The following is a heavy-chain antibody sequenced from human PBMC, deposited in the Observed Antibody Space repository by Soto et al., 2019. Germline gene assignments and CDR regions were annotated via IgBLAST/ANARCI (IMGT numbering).Heavy chain of an antibody. Sequence: QVQLVQSGAEVKKPGASVKVSCKASGYTFTNFGISWVRQAPGQVLECMGWISAYNVNTNYAQIFHGRVTMTTDTSTSTAYMAQRSLRSDGTTVYYCARGGTPIDSGGQGTLVTVSS. CDR1: GYTFTNFG. D-gene: IGHD2-15*01. CDR2: ISAYNVNT. V-gene: IGHV1-18*01. CDR3: ARGGTPIDS. J-gene: IGHJ4*02.